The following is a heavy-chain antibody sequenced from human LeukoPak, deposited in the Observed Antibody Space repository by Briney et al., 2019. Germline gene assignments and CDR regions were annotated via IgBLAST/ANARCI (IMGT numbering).Heavy chain of an antibody. CDR2: IYYSGST. CDR1: GGSISSYY. Sequence: SETLSLTCTVSGGSISSYYWSWIRQPPGKALEWIGYIYYSGSTNYNPSLKSRVTISVDTSKNQFSLKLSSVTAADTAVYYCARAGFDTYYDILTGYQANWFDPWGQGTLVTVSS. V-gene: IGHV4-59*01. D-gene: IGHD3-9*01. J-gene: IGHJ5*02. CDR3: ARAGFDTYYDILTGYQANWFDP.